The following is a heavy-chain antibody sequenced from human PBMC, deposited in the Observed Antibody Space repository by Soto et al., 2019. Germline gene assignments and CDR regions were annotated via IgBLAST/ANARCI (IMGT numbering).Heavy chain of an antibody. D-gene: IGHD6-19*01. CDR2: INANSGDT. V-gene: IGHV1-2*02. J-gene: IGHJ4*02. Sequence: GASVKVSCKASGYTFTGHYIHWVRQAPGQGPEWVGWINANSGDTDRAPKFQDRLTMTRDTSISTAYMELSRLRSDDTAVYYCTRGGALDGTSPPFNHWGQGALVTVSS. CDR1: GYTFTGHY. CDR3: TRGGALDGTSPPFNH.